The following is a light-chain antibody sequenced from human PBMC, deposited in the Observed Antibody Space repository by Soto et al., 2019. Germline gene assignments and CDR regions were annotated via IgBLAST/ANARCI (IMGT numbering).Light chain of an antibody. CDR3: SSYTSSSPWV. V-gene: IGLV2-14*01. J-gene: IGLJ3*02. Sequence: QSALTQPASVSGSPGQSITISCSGTSSDVGGYNYVSWYQQHPSKAPKLIIHEVTNRPLGVSNRFSGSKSGSTASLTISGLQAEDEADYYCSSYTSSSPWVFGGGTKLTVL. CDR2: EVT. CDR1: SSDVGGYNY.